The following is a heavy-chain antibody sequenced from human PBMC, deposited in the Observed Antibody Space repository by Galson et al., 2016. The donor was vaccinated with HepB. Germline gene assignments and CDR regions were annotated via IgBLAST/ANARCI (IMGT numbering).Heavy chain of an antibody. J-gene: IGHJ4*02. D-gene: IGHD6-25*01. CDR1: GFTLSAFA. V-gene: IGHV3-33*01. CDR2: IWHDGSKE. Sequence: SLRLSCATSGFTLSAFAMHWVRQVPGKGLEWLTLIWHDGSKEYYTESVKGLFTIYRDNAKNIGYLQMDSLTDEDTAFYYCASDRSADGLAAIDFWGQGTLLTVSS. CDR3: ASDRSADGLAAIDF.